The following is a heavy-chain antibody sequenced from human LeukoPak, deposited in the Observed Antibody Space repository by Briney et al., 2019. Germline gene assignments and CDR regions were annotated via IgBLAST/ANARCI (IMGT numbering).Heavy chain of an antibody. CDR3: VTHEVTVITRSTFDN. D-gene: IGHD4-23*01. CDR1: GFTFSSYW. CDR2: IKQDGSEK. J-gene: IGHJ4*02. Sequence: PGGSLRLSCAASGFTFSSYWMSWVRQAPGKGLEWVANIKQDGSEKYYVDSVKGRFTISRDNAKNSLYLQMNSLRAEDTAVYYCVTHEVTVITRSTFDNWGQGTLVTVSS. V-gene: IGHV3-7*01.